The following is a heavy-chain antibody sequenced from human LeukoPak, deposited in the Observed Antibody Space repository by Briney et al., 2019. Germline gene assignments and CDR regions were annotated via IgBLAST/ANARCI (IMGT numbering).Heavy chain of an antibody. V-gene: IGHV3-9*01. CDR1: GLSFDDYA. Sequence: GGSLRLSCGASGLSFDDYAMHWVRQAPGKGLEWVSGISWNSGSIEYADSVKGGFTISRDNAKNYLYLQMNSLRAEHSPLYYGTKGSSYDYDICGLWGPLVYWGQGTLVTVSS. CDR2: ISWNSGSI. CDR3: TKGSSYDYDICGLWGPLVY. J-gene: IGHJ4*02. D-gene: IGHD3-22*01.